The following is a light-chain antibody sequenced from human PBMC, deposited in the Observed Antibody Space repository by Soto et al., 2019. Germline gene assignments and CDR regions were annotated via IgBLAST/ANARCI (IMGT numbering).Light chain of an antibody. Sequence: VVTQYPGTLSLSPGERATLSCRASQSFSSSYLAWYQQKPGQAPRLLIYGASSRATGIPDRFSGSGSGTDFTLSISRLEPEDFAVYYCPQYGSSPRTFGQGSMVDIK. CDR2: GAS. V-gene: IGKV3-20*01. CDR3: PQYGSSPRT. J-gene: IGKJ1*01. CDR1: QSFSSSY.